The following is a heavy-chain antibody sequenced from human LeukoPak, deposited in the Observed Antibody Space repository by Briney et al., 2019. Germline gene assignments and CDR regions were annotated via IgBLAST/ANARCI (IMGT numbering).Heavy chain of an antibody. CDR1: GFTLSTYA. CDR2: IKQDGSEK. J-gene: IGHJ4*02. V-gene: IGHV3-7*01. D-gene: IGHD1-26*01. CDR3: ARELGAGPDY. Sequence: PGGSLRLSCAASGFTLSTYAMSWVRQAPGKGLEWVANIKQDGSEKYYVDSVKGRFTISRGNAKNSLYLQMNSLRAEDTAVYYCARELGAGPDYWGQGTLVTVSS.